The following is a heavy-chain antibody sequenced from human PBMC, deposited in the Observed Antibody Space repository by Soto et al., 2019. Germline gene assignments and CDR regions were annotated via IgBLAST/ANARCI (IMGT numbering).Heavy chain of an antibody. J-gene: IGHJ3*02. CDR2: ILYNGDT. CDR3: ARDLGYYYARTGSTAFDI. Sequence: SETLSLTCTVSGGSISDYYWSWIRQPPGRGLEWIGYILYNGDTKYNPSLKSRVTISVDTSKSQFSLKLSSVTAADTAIYYCARDLGYYYARTGSTAFDIWGQGTMVTVSS. V-gene: IGHV4-59*01. D-gene: IGHD3-22*01. CDR1: GGSISDYY.